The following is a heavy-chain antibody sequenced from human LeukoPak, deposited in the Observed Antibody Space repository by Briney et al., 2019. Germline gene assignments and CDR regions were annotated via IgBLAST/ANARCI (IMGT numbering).Heavy chain of an antibody. CDR3: ARGDGSGSYYKWYYFDY. Sequence: ASVKVSCKASGYTFTSYYMHWVRQAPGQGLEWMGIINPSGGSTSYAQKFQGRVTLTRDTSTSTVYMELSSLRSEDTAVYYCARGDGSGSYYKWYYFDYWGQGTLVTVSS. CDR2: INPSGGST. J-gene: IGHJ4*02. CDR1: GYTFTSYY. V-gene: IGHV1-46*01. D-gene: IGHD3-10*01.